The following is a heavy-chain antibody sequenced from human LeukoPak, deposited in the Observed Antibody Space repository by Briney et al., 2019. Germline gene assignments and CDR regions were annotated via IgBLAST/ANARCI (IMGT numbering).Heavy chain of an antibody. CDR1: GGSISSGGYY. CDR2: IYHSGST. D-gene: IGHD6-13*01. CDR3: ARRWRAAADCDY. Sequence: SETLSLTCTVSGGSISSGGYYWSWIRQPPGKGLEWIGYIYHSGSTYYNPSLKSRVTISVDRSKNQFSLKLSSVTAADTAVYYCARRWRAAADCDYWGQGTLVTVSS. J-gene: IGHJ4*02. V-gene: IGHV4-30-2*01.